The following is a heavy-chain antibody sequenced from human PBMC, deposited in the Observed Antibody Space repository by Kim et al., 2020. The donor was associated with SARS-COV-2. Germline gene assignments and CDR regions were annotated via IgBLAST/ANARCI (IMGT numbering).Heavy chain of an antibody. CDR3: ARGSRFGEPFDY. Sequence: NYAQKLQGRGTMTTDTSTSTAYMELRSLGSDDTAVYYCARGSRFGEPFDYWGQGTLVTVSS. V-gene: IGHV1-18*01. D-gene: IGHD3-10*01. J-gene: IGHJ4*02.